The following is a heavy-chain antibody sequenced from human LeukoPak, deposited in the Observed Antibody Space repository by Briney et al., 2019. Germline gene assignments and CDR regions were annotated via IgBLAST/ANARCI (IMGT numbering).Heavy chain of an antibody. CDR3: AREVQQLVNNWFDP. J-gene: IGHJ5*02. CDR1: GYTFTGYY. V-gene: IGHV1-2*02. CDR2: INPNSGGT. D-gene: IGHD6-6*01. Sequence: GASVKVSCKASGYTFTGYYMHWVRQAPGQGLEWMGCINPNSGGTNYAQKFQGRVTMTRDTSISTAYMELSRLRSDDTAVYYCAREVQQLVNNWFDPWGQGTLVTVSS.